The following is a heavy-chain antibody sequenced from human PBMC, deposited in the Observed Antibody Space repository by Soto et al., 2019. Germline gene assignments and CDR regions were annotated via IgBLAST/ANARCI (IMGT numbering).Heavy chain of an antibody. CDR2: IGTRSDI. CDR1: GFTFSSYS. Sequence: PGGSLRLSCAASGFTFSSYSMHWVRQAPGKGLEWVSSIGTRSDIYYADSVKGRFTSSRDNAKNSLSLQMNSMTSEDTAVYYCAREETAWPLAYGLDVWGQGTTVTVSS. D-gene: IGHD2-21*02. J-gene: IGHJ6*02. CDR3: AREETAWPLAYGLDV. V-gene: IGHV3-21*01.